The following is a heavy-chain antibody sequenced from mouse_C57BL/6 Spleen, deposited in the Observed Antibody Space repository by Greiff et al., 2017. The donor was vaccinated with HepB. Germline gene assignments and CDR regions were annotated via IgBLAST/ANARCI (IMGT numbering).Heavy chain of an antibody. D-gene: IGHD3-2*02. CDR3: ASRVTAQALDY. CDR1: GYTFTSYW. J-gene: IGHJ4*01. CDR2: IDPSDSYT. V-gene: IGHV1-69*01. Sequence: VQLQQPAAALVLPGASVKLSCNASGYTFTSYWVHWVKQRPGQGLEWIGEIDPSDSYTNYNQKFKGKSTLTVDKSSSTAYMQLSSLTSEDSAVYYCASRVTAQALDYGGPGTSVPVTS.